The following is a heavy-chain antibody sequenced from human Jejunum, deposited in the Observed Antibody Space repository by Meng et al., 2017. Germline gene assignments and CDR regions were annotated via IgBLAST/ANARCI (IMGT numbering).Heavy chain of an antibody. Sequence: VQLQQWGAGLLKPSETLSLTFAVYGGSISGYFWSWIRQAPGEGLEWVGEFTRGGTTNYNPSLKSRVTISADTSKNQFSLTLSSVSAADTAVYYCARHEVDFDNWGQGTLVTVSS. CDR3: ARHEVDFDN. J-gene: IGHJ4*02. CDR1: GGSISGYF. D-gene: IGHD1-26*01. V-gene: IGHV4-34*02. CDR2: FTRGGTT.